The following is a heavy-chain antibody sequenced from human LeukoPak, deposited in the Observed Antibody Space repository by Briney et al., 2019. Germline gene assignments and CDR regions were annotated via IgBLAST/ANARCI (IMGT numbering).Heavy chain of an antibody. CDR2: IRYDGSNK. CDR1: GFTFSSYG. D-gene: IGHD2-2*01. CDR3: AKFAPAAFDY. J-gene: IGHJ4*02. Sequence: GGSLRLSCAASGFTFSSYGMHWVRQAPGKGLGWVAFIRYDGSNKYYADSVKSRFTISRDNSKNTLYLQMNSLRAEDTAVYYCAKFAPAAFDYWGQGTLVTVSS. V-gene: IGHV3-30*02.